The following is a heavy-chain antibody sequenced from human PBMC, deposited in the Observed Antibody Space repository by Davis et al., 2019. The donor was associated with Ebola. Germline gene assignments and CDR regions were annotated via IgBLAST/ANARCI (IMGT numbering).Heavy chain of an antibody. CDR1: GFTFSSYA. Sequence: GGSLRLSCAASGFTFSSYAMHWVRQAPGKGLEWVAFISYDGSNKYYAYSVKGRFTITRENSKNTLYLQMNSLRAEDKVGYCWAGGGWGITMIVYFDYWGQGTLVTVSS. V-gene: IGHV3-30-3*01. CDR2: ISYDGSNK. D-gene: IGHD3-22*01. CDR3: AGGGWGITMIVYFDY. J-gene: IGHJ4*02.